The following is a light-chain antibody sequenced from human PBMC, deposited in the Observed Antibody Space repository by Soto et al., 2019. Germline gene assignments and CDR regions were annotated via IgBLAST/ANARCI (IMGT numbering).Light chain of an antibody. J-gene: IGKJ1*01. CDR1: QSISIW. CDR3: QQYNSYRT. Sequence: DIKMTQSPSTLSAYVGDRVTITCRARQSISIWLAWYQQKPRKAPKLLIYDASILESGVPSRFSGSGSGTEFPLTISSLQPDDFPTYYCQQYNSYRTFGQGTKVDIK. CDR2: DAS. V-gene: IGKV1-5*01.